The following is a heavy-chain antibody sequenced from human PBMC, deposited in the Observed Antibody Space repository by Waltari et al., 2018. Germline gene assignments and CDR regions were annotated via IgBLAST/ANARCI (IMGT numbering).Heavy chain of an antibody. J-gene: IGHJ4*02. CDR3: AIMGHIGDY. D-gene: IGHD3-16*01. CDR1: GFTFSRYA. Sequence: EVQLVESGGGLVQPGGPLRPSCAASGFTFSRYAMSWVGQAPGKGLEWVSAIRGSGGSTYYADSVKGRFTISRDNSKNTLYLQMNSLRAEDTAVYYCAIMGHIGDYWGQGTLVTVSS. CDR2: IRGSGGST. V-gene: IGHV3-23*04.